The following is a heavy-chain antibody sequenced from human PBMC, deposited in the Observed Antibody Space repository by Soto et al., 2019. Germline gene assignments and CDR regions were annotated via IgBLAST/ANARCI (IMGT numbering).Heavy chain of an antibody. CDR3: ARDGRGTAMGFTAADWFDP. J-gene: IGHJ5*02. CDR2: ISPYNGNT. D-gene: IGHD5-18*01. V-gene: IGHV1-18*01. CDR1: GYTFTSYG. Sequence: QVQLVQSGAEVKKPGASVKVSWKASGYTFTSYGISWVRQAPGQGLEWMEWISPYNGNTNYAQMLQGRVTMTTDTSTNTAYMELRSLRSDDTAVYYCARDGRGTAMGFTAADWFDPWGQGTLVTVSP.